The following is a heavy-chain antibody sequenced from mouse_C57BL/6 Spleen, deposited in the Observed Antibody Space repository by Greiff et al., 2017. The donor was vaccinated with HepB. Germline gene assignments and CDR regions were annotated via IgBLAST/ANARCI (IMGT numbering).Heavy chain of an antibody. CDR1: GFTFSSYA. Sequence: EVKLVESGGGLVKPGGSLKLSCAASGFTFSSYAMSWVRQTPEKRLEWVATISDGGSYTYYPDNVKGRFTISRDNAKNNLYLQMSHLKSEDTAMYYCARERGYYDRGYFDVWGTGTTVTVSS. CDR2: ISDGGSYT. CDR3: ARERGYYDRGYFDV. D-gene: IGHD1-1*01. J-gene: IGHJ1*03. V-gene: IGHV5-4*01.